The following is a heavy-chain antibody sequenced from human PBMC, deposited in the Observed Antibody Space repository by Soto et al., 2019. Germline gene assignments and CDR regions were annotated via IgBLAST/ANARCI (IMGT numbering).Heavy chain of an antibody. CDR3: ARSRANYYDSRGYYYSTFDY. Sequence: QVQLVQSGAEVKKPGSSVKVSCKTSGGTFSSYAISWVRQAPGQGLEWMGGIIPMFGTANYAQKFQGRVTITADESTSTAYMELSSLRSEDTAVYYCARSRANYYDSRGYYYSTFDYWCQGTLVTVSS. J-gene: IGHJ4*02. V-gene: IGHV1-69*12. D-gene: IGHD3-22*01. CDR2: IIPMFGTA. CDR1: GGTFSSYA.